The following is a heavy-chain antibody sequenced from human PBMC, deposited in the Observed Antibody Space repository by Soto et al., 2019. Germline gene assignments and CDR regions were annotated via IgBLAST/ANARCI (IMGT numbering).Heavy chain of an antibody. V-gene: IGHV4-30-4*01. D-gene: IGHD3-10*01. CDR2: INYSGST. CDR3: ARVPPGSGTYFNYFYVMDV. J-gene: IGHJ6*02. CDR1: GDSISSGNYY. Sequence: QVQLQESGPGLVKPSQTLSLSCTLSGDSISSGNYYWGWIRHSPGKGLEWIAYINYSGSTYWNQSLRRRITRSVDTWNNQFSLKLRSVTAADTAVYYCARVPPGSGTYFNYFYVMDVWGQGTTVTVSS.